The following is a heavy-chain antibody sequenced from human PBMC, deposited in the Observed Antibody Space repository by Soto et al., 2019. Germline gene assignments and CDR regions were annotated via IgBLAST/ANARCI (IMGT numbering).Heavy chain of an antibody. V-gene: IGHV1-18*01. CDR3: SFVNCTNGVCYELDS. CDR1: GYIFTSYG. J-gene: IGHJ4*02. CDR2: ISAYNGNT. Sequence: ASVKVSCKASGYIFTSYGISWVRQAPGQGLEWMGWISAYNGNTNYAQKLQGRVTMTTDTSTSTAYMELRSLRSDDTAVYYCSFVNCTNGVCYELDSWGQGTLVTVS. D-gene: IGHD2-8*01.